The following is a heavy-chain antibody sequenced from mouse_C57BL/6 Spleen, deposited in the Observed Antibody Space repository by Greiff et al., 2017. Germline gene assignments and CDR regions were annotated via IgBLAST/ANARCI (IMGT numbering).Heavy chain of an antibody. V-gene: IGHV1-61*01. Sequence: QVQLQQPGAELVRPGSSVKLSCKASGYTFTSYWMDWVKQRPGQGLEWIGNIYPSASETHYNQKFKDKATLTVDKSSSTAYMQLSSLTSEDSAVYYCAITTVVAYYAMDYWGQGTSVTVSS. D-gene: IGHD1-1*01. CDR2: IYPSASET. CDR3: AITTVVAYYAMDY. CDR1: GYTFTSYW. J-gene: IGHJ4*01.